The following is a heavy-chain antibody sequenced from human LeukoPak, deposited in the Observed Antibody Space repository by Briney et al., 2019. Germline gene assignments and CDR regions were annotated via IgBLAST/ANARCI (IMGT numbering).Heavy chain of an antibody. J-gene: IGHJ4*02. D-gene: IGHD1-26*01. Sequence: GESLKISCKGSGYRFTNHWTGWVRQMPGKGLEWMGIIYPGDSDTRYSPSFQGQVTISADKSISTAYLQWSSLKASDTAMYYCTRLPQWGGTYHFDYWGQGTLVTVSS. CDR1: GYRFTNHW. CDR2: IYPGDSDT. V-gene: IGHV5-51*01. CDR3: TRLPQWGGTYHFDY.